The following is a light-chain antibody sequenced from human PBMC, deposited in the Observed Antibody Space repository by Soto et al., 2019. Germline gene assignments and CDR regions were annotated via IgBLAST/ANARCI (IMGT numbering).Light chain of an antibody. J-gene: IGKJ4*01. CDR3: QQYSSSPRGVT. Sequence: EIVLTQSPGTLSLSPGERATLSCRVSQSVSTNYLAWYQQKPGQAPRLLIGATSSRATGIPDRFSGSGSGTDFTLTITRLEPEDFAVYFCQQYSSSPRGVTFGGGTKLEI. CDR2: ATS. V-gene: IGKV3-20*01. CDR1: QSVSTNY.